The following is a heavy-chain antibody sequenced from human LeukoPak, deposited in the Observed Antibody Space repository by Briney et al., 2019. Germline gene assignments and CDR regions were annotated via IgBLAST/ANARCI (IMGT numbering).Heavy chain of an antibody. Sequence: PGGSLRLSCAASGFTFSSYSMNWVRQAPGKGLEWVSSISSSSSYIYYADSVKGRFTISRDNAKNSLYLQMNSLRAEDTAVYYCARGSKGWLRRQPFDYWGQGTLVTVSS. V-gene: IGHV3-21*01. J-gene: IGHJ4*02. CDR3: ARGSKGWLRRQPFDY. D-gene: IGHD5-12*01. CDR1: GFTFSSYS. CDR2: ISSSSSYI.